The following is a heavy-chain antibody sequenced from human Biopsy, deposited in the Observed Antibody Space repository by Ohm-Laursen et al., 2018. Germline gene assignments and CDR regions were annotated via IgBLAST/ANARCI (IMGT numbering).Heavy chain of an antibody. CDR3: ARDSPSYADYPLDS. Sequence: TLSLTCRVSGTSIITYSWSWIRQPAGKGLEWIGRIYVSGSTNYNPSLKSRVTMSLDTSESRFSLELASVTAADTAVYYCARDSPSYADYPLDSWGPGILVTVS. V-gene: IGHV4-4*07. CDR1: GTSIITYS. CDR2: IYVSGST. D-gene: IGHD4-17*01. J-gene: IGHJ4*02.